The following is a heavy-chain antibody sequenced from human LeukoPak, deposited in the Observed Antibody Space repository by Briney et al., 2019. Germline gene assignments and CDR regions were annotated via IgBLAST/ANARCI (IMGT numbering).Heavy chain of an antibody. V-gene: IGHV3-30-3*01. CDR1: GFTFSSYA. Sequence: GGSLRLSCAASGFTFSSYAMHWVRQAPGKGLEWVAVISYDGSNKYYADSVKGRFTISRDNSKNTLYLQMNSLRAEDTAVYYCARPLLNFYYYGMDVWGQGTTVTVS. CDR2: ISYDGSNK. D-gene: IGHD2-15*01. J-gene: IGHJ6*02. CDR3: ARPLLNFYYYGMDV.